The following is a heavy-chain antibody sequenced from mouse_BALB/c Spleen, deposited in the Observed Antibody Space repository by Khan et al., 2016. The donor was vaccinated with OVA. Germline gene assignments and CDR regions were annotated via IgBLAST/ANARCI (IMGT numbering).Heavy chain of an antibody. D-gene: IGHD1-1*01. Sequence: DLVKPGASVKLSCKASGYTFTSYWINWIKQRTGQGLEWIGRIAPGSGSTSYNEMFKGKATLTVDTFSSTAYIQLSSLSSEDSAVCFSARSNYCGSGLYAIDYWGQGTSVTVSS. CDR1: GYTFTSYW. CDR3: ARSNYCGSGLYAIDY. V-gene: IGHV1S41*01. CDR2: IAPGSGST. J-gene: IGHJ4*01.